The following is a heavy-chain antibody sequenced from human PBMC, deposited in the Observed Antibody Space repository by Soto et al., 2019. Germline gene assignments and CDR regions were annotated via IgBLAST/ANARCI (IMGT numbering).Heavy chain of an antibody. CDR1: GFTFSSYS. CDR3: ARDRDYDFWSATPPDY. J-gene: IGHJ4*02. V-gene: IGHV3-21*01. CDR2: ISSSSSYI. Sequence: PGGSLRLCCSASGFTFSSYSMNWVRQAPGKGLEWVSSISSSSSYIYYADSVKGRFTISRDNAKNSLYLQMNSLRAEDTAVYYCARDRDYDFWSATPPDYWGQGTLVTV. D-gene: IGHD3-3*01.